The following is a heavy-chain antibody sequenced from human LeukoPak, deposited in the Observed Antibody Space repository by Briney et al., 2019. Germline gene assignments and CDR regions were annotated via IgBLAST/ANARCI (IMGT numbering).Heavy chain of an antibody. V-gene: IGHV3-48*01. CDR2: ISSSSSTI. CDR3: AREPPIGYCSSTSCYGLSTKLGFDY. Sequence: GGSLRLSRAASGFTFSSYSMNWVRQAPGKGLEWVSYISSSSSTIYYAVSVKGRFTISRDNAKNSLYLQMNSLRAEDTAVYYCAREPPIGYCSSTSCYGLSTKLGFDYWGQGTLVTVSS. J-gene: IGHJ4*02. CDR1: GFTFSSYS. D-gene: IGHD2-2*01.